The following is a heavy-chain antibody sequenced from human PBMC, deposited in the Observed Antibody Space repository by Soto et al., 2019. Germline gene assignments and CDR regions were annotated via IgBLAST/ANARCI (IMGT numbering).Heavy chain of an antibody. D-gene: IGHD2-2*01. Sequence: SETLSLTCAGYGGSFSGYYWSWIRQPPGKGLEWIGEINHSGSTNYNPSLNNRVTISVDTSKNQFSLKLSCVTAADTAVYYCARLSVGERGYCSSASCSFDSWGQGTPVPVSS. CDR2: INHSGST. CDR3: ARLSVGERGYCSSASCSFDS. CDR1: GGSFSGYY. J-gene: IGHJ5*01. V-gene: IGHV4-34*01.